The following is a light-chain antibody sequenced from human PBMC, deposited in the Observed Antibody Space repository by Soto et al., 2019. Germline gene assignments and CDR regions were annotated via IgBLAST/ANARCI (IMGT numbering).Light chain of an antibody. J-gene: IGKJ1*01. V-gene: IGKV1-39*01. CDR2: AAS. Sequence: DIQMTQSPSSLSASVGDRVTITCRASQSISSYLNWYQQKPGKAPKLLISAASSLQSGVPSRFSGSGSGTDFTLTISSLQPEDFATYYCQQSYSTLRTFGQGTKVDIK. CDR3: QQSYSTLRT. CDR1: QSISSY.